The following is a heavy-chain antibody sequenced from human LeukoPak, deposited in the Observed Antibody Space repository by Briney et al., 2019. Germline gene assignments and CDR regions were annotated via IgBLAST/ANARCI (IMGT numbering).Heavy chain of an antibody. V-gene: IGHV3-23*01. CDR2: IYASGQTT. D-gene: IGHD6-19*01. Sequence: PGGSLRLSCAASGFTFTIYAMTWVRQAPGKGLERVSGIYASGQTTYYADSVKGRFTISRDNSKNTLYLQMNSLRVGDTAVYYCAKVNKQWPDGYIDLWGQGALVTVAS. CDR3: AKVNKQWPDGYIDL. CDR1: GFTFTIYA. J-gene: IGHJ4*02.